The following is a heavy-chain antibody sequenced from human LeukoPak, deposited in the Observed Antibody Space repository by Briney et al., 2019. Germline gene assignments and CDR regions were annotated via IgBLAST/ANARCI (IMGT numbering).Heavy chain of an antibody. CDR2: IYYSGST. J-gene: IGHJ6*02. V-gene: IGHV4-39*01. D-gene: IGHD3-10*01. Sequence: NPSETLSLTCTVSGGSISSYYWGWIRQPPGKGLEWIGSIYYSGSTYYNPSLKSRVTISVDTSKNQFSLKLSSVTAADTAVYYCAVSGPGYYYYGMDVWGQGTTVTVSS. CDR3: AVSGPGYYYYGMDV. CDR1: GGSISSYY.